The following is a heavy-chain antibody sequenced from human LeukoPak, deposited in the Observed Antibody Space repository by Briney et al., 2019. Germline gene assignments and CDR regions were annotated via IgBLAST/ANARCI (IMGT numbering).Heavy chain of an antibody. CDR3: ARDRTGDHGLRAADWYFDL. V-gene: IGHV1-46*01. CDR1: GYTFTSYY. CDR2: INPSGGST. Sequence: ASVKVSCKASGYTFTSYYMHWARQAPGQGLEWMGIINPSGGSTSYAQKFQGRVTMPRDTSTSTVYMELSSLRSEDTAVYYCARDRTGDHGLRAADWYFDLWGRGTLVTVSS. J-gene: IGHJ2*01. D-gene: IGHD7-27*01.